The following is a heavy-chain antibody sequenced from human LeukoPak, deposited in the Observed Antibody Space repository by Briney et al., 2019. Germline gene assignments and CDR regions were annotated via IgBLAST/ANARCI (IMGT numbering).Heavy chain of an antibody. J-gene: IGHJ4*02. Sequence: SETLSLTCAVYGGSFSGYYWSWIRQPPGKGLEWIREINHSGSTNYNPALKCRVTISVDTCKNEYSLMLRSVTAAETAVYYCARGAGGYRYGYFDYWGQGTLVTVSS. CDR3: ARGAGGYRYGYFDY. CDR1: GGSFSGYY. CDR2: INHSGST. V-gene: IGHV4-34*01. D-gene: IGHD5-18*01.